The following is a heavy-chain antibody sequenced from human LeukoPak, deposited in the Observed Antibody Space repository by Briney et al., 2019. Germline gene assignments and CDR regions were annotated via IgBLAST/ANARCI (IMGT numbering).Heavy chain of an antibody. Sequence: GGSLRLSCVASGFTFTNAWRSWVRQAPGKGLEWVGHIKSEADGGTTDYTAPVNGRFIISRDDSKHTLYLQMNNLKIDDTAVYYCATYDTSDNFDYWGQGTLVTVSS. D-gene: IGHD3-22*01. CDR3: ATYDTSDNFDY. CDR2: IKSEADGGTT. J-gene: IGHJ4*02. V-gene: IGHV3-15*01. CDR1: GFTFTNAW.